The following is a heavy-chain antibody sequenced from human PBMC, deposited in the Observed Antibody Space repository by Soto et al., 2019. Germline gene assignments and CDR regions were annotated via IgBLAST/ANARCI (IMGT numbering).Heavy chain of an antibody. V-gene: IGHV3-33*01. CDR1: GFTFSSYG. CDR3: ARDHLNYDFWSGHAYYYGMDV. J-gene: IGHJ6*02. CDR2: IWYDGSNK. D-gene: IGHD3-3*01. Sequence: GGSLRLSCAASGFTFSSYGMHWVRQAPGKGLEWVAVIWYDGSNKYYADSVKGRFTIPRDNSKNTLYLQMNSLRAEDTAVYYCARDHLNYDFWSGHAYYYGMDVWGQGTTVTVSS.